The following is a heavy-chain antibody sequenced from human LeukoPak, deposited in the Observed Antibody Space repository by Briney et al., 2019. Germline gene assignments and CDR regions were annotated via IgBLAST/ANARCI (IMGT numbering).Heavy chain of an antibody. J-gene: IGHJ4*02. D-gene: IGHD6-19*01. CDR3: ARVAVAGNYFDY. CDR2: INPSGGST. CDR1: GYTFTSYY. V-gene: IGHV1-46*01. Sequence: APVKVSCKASGYTFTSYYMHWVRPAPGQGLEWMGIINPSGGSTSYAQKFQGRVTMTRDTSTSTVYMELSSLRSEDTAVYYCARVAVAGNYFDYWGQGTLVTVSS.